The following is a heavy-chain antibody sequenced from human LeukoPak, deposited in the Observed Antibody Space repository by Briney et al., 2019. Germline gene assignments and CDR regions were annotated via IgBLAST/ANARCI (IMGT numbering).Heavy chain of an antibody. D-gene: IGHD4-11*01. Sequence: SLKVSCKASGGTFRNYAISWARQAPGQGLEWMGGIIPLFGRAEYAQKFQGRVTITADESTRTVYLELSSLRSEDTAVYYCASPEENSDYYFVYWGQGTLVTVSS. J-gene: IGHJ4*02. CDR1: GGTFRNYA. V-gene: IGHV1-69*01. CDR3: ASPEENSDYYFVY. CDR2: IIPLFGRA.